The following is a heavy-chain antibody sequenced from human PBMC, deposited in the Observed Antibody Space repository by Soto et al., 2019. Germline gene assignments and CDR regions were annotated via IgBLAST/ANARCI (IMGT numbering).Heavy chain of an antibody. Sequence: SQTLSLTCDISGDSVSSNSAGWNWIRQTTSRGLEWLGRTYYKSKWYYTYAASVKSRITVSPDTSKNQFSLQLTSVTPEDTAVYYCARGSWDDVSGHYYMDVWDKGTTVTVSS. CDR1: GDSVSSNSAG. CDR2: TYYKSKWYY. V-gene: IGHV6-1*01. J-gene: IGHJ6*03. CDR3: ARGSWDDVSGHYYMDV. D-gene: IGHD1-1*01.